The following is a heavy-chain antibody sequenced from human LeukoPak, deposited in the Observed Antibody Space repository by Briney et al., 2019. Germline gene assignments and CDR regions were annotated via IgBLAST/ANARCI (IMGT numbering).Heavy chain of an antibody. J-gene: IGHJ4*02. CDR1: GYTFTSYG. D-gene: IGHD5-18*01. V-gene: IGHV1-18*01. CDR3: ARSPRTAMVLGFDY. Sequence: ASVKVSCKASGYTFTSYGISWVRQAPGQGLEWMGYIITYNGNTNYAQKLQGRVTMTTDTSTSTAYMELRSLRSDDTAVYYCARSPRTAMVLGFDYWGQGTLVTVSS. CDR2: IITYNGNT.